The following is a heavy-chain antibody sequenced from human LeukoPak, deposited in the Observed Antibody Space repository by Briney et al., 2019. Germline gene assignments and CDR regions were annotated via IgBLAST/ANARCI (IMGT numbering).Heavy chain of an antibody. Sequence: ASVKVSCKASGYTFTNYGLSWVRQAPGQGLEWMGWISGYNGNATYTQKLQGRVIMTTDTSTNTAYMDLRSLRSDETAVYYCARDARYCSSGTCYDDAFDIWGQGTMVTVSS. D-gene: IGHD2-15*01. V-gene: IGHV1-18*01. CDR2: ISGYNGNA. CDR3: ARDARYCSSGTCYDDAFDI. CDR1: GYTFTNYG. J-gene: IGHJ3*02.